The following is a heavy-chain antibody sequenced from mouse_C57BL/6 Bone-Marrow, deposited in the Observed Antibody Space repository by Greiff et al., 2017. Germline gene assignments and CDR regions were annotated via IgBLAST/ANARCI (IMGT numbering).Heavy chain of an antibody. J-gene: IGHJ4*01. CDR2: INPSSGYT. Sequence: QVQLQQSGAELAKPGASVKLSCKASGYTFTSYWMHWVKQRPGQGLEWIGYINPSSGYTKYNQKFKDKATLTADKSSSTAYMQLSSLTYEDSAVYYCAKFYYGYYPSPYAMDYWGQGTSVTVSS. CDR1: GYTFTSYW. CDR3: AKFYYGYYPSPYAMDY. D-gene: IGHD2-3*01. V-gene: IGHV1-7*01.